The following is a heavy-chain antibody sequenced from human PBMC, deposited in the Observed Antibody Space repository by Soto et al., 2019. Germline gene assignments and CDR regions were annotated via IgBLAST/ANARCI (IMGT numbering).Heavy chain of an antibody. J-gene: IGHJ4*02. V-gene: IGHV3-23*01. CDR1: GFTFSSYA. CDR3: RKGDVERLSLFDS. D-gene: IGHD3-9*01. Sequence: PGGSLRLSCAASGFTFSSYAMSWVRQAPGKGLEWVSAISGTGDTYYADSVKGRFTISRDISENTLYLQKSSLRADETAIYYCRKGDVERLSLFDSWGQGTQVTVSS. CDR2: ISGTGDT.